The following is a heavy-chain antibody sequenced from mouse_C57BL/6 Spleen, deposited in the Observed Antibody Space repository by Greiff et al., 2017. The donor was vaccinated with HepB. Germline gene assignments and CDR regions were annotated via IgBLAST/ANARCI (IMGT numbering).Heavy chain of an antibody. CDR3: ARSTVVRYFDV. Sequence: QVQLQQPGAELVMPGASVKLSCKASGYTFTSYWIHWVKQRPGQGLEWIGEIDPSDSYTNYNQKFKGKSTLTVDKSSSTAYMQLSSLTSEDSAVYYCARSTVVRYFDVWGTGTTVTVSS. V-gene: IGHV1-69*01. CDR1: GYTFTSYW. D-gene: IGHD1-1*01. CDR2: IDPSDSYT. J-gene: IGHJ1*03.